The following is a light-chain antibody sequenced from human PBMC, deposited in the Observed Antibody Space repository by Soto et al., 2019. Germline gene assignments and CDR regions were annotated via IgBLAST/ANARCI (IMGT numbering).Light chain of an antibody. J-gene: IGKJ4*01. CDR2: AAS. Sequence: DIQMTQSPSSLSASVGDTVTITCRASQGISSYLAWYQQKPGKVPKLLIYAASTLQSGVPSRFSGSASGTDVTLTISSLQPEDVGTYYCQKYNSARLTFGGGTKVEIK. CDR3: QKYNSARLT. CDR1: QGISSY. V-gene: IGKV1-27*01.